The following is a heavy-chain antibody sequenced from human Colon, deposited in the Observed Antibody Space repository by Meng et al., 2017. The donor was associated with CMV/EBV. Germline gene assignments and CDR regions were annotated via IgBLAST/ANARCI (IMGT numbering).Heavy chain of an antibody. CDR3: VKSSGTFYPAFDY. CDR1: GFIFSDHY. J-gene: IGHJ4*02. CDR2: VRDRGNSYTT. D-gene: IGHD1-26*01. V-gene: IGHV3-72*01. Sequence: SGFIFSDHYMDWVSQAPGQGLEWVGRVRDRGNSYTTEYAASVKGRFTISRDDSKNSLYLQMNSLENEDTAVYYCVKSSGTFYPAFDYWGQGTLVTVSS.